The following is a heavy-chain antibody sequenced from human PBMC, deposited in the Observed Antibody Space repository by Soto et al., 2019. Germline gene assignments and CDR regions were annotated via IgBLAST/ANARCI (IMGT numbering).Heavy chain of an antibody. Sequence: SETLSLTCAVYGGSFSGCYWSWIRQPPGKGLEWIGEINHSGSTNYNPSLKSRVTISVDTSRNQFSLKLSSVTAADTAVYYCARGGSSGWRKNSERFDYWGQGTLVTVSS. V-gene: IGHV4-34*01. D-gene: IGHD6-19*01. CDR3: ARGGSSGWRKNSERFDY. CDR2: INHSGST. CDR1: GGSFSGCY. J-gene: IGHJ4*02.